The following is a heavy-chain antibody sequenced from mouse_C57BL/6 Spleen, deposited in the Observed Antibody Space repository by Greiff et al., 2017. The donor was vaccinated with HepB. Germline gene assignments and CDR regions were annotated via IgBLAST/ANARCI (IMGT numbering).Heavy chain of an antibody. CDR3: ARNRYDYDGYAMDY. D-gene: IGHD2-4*01. Sequence: VQLQQSGPGLVQPSQSLSITCTASGFSLTSYGVHWVRQSPGQGLEWLGVIWSGGSTDYNAAFISRLSISKDNSKSQVSFKMNSLQADDTAVYYCARNRYDYDGYAMDYWGQGTSVTVSS. CDR1: GFSLTSYG. J-gene: IGHJ4*01. CDR2: IWSGGST. V-gene: IGHV2-2*01.